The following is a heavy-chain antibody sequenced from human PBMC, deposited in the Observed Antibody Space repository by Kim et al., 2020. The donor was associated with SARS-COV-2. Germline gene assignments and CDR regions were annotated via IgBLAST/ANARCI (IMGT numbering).Heavy chain of an antibody. J-gene: IGHJ5*02. CDR1: GYSFTSYW. Sequence: GESLKISCKGSGYSFTSYWIGWVRQMPGKGLEWMGIIYPGDSDTRYSPSFQGQVTISADKSISTAYLQWSSLKASDTAMYYCARGMRGVPAAIPFDPWGQGTLVTVSS. V-gene: IGHV5-51*01. CDR2: IYPGDSDT. CDR3: ARGMRGVPAAIPFDP. D-gene: IGHD2-2*02.